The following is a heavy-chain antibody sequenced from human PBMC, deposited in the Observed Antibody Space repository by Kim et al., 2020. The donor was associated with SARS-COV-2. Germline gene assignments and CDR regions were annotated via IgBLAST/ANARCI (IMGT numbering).Heavy chain of an antibody. CDR1: GESFSDYY. V-gene: IGHV4-34*01. CDR2: INHNGDT. D-gene: IGHD7-27*01. CDR3: AKLGGRRSY. J-gene: IGHJ4*02. Sequence: SETLSLTCIVYGESFSDYYWSWIRQPPGKGLEWIGDINHNGDTNHGPSLKSRVSISVDKSKNQVSLNLTSVTAADTAVYYCAKLGGRRSYWGQGTLVTVSS.